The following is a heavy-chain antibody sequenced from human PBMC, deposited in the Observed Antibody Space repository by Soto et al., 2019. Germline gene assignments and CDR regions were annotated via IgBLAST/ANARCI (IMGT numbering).Heavy chain of an antibody. D-gene: IGHD1-26*01. CDR3: ARREIQCPSDY. V-gene: IGHV4-28*01. J-gene: IGHJ4*02. CDR2: IYYSGTT. CDR1: GYSISSSNW. Sequence: QVQLQESGPGLVKPSDTLSLTCAVSGYSISSSNWWGWIRQPPGKGLEWIGYIYYSGTTYYNPSLTSRVTMSVDTSKNQFSPKLTSVTAVDTAVYYCARREIQCPSDYWGQGTLVTVSS.